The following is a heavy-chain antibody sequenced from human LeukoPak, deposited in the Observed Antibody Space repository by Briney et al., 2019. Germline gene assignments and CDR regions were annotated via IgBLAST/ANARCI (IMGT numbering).Heavy chain of an antibody. CDR2: IYSGGHT. Sequence: GGSLRLSCAASGFTVTSSYMSWVRQAPGKGLEWVSVIYSGGHTDYADSVKGRFTICRDNSENTVYLQMNTLRAEDTAVYYCARSVGYCTGIRCPPAAFFRHWGQGTLVTVSS. CDR1: GFTVTSSY. D-gene: IGHD2-8*02. V-gene: IGHV3-53*01. CDR3: ARSVGYCTGIRCPPAAFFRH. J-gene: IGHJ1*01.